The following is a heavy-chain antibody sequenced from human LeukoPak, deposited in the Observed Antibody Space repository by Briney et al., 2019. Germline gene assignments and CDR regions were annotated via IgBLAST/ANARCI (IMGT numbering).Heavy chain of an antibody. Sequence: SVKVSCKTSGYSFSRHAMSWVRQAPGQGLEWMRGIIPVFHTTNYARKFQGRLTITADESTTTAYMELSSLRSEDTAVYYCATGIGCSSTSCMAYWGQGTLVTVSS. D-gene: IGHD2-2*01. V-gene: IGHV1-69*01. CDR2: IIPVFHTT. J-gene: IGHJ4*02. CDR1: GYSFSRHA. CDR3: ATGIGCSSTSCMAY.